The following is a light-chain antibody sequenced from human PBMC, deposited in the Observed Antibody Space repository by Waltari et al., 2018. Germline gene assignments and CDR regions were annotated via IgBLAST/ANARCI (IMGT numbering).Light chain of an antibody. Sequence: SFELTQPPSVSVSPGQTATITCSGEELGGMTASWYQLRPGQSPLMVIYQDFRRPAGIPARFSGSGSGNIATLTIRETQAMDEADYYCQAWDSGTNYVFGSGTKVTVL. J-gene: IGLJ1*01. CDR3: QAWDSGTNYV. CDR2: QDF. V-gene: IGLV3-1*01. CDR1: ELGGMT.